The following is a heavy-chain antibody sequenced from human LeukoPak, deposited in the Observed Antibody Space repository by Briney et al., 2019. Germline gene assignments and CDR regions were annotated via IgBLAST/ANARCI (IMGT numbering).Heavy chain of an antibody. D-gene: IGHD3-10*01. CDR3: AKGRGTLPDY. Sequence: GGSLRLSCAASGFTFSTYGMHWVRQAPGKGLEWVAVISDDGSSTYYAVSVKGRFTISRDNSKNTLYLRMNSLRAEDTAVYYCAKGRGTLPDYWGQGTLVTVSS. V-gene: IGHV3-30*18. CDR1: GFTFSTYG. CDR2: ISDDGSST. J-gene: IGHJ4*02.